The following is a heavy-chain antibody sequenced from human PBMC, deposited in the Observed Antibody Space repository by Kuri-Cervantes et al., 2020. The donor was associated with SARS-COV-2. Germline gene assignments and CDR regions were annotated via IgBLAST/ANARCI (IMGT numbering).Heavy chain of an antibody. J-gene: IGHJ6*02. V-gene: IGHV3-43D*04. CDR1: GFTFDDYA. D-gene: IGHD6-13*01. CDR2: ISWDGGST. CDR3: AGGIAAAGTVSSYGMDV. Sequence: GGSLRLSCAASGFTFDDYAMHWVRQAPGKGLEWVSLISWDGGSTYYADSVKGRFTISRDNSKNSLYLQMNSLRAEDTAVYYCAGGIAAAGTVSSYGMDVWGQGTTVTVSS.